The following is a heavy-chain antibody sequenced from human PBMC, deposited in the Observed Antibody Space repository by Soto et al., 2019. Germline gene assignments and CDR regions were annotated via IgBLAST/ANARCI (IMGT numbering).Heavy chain of an antibody. CDR1: GFTVRHNY. CDR2: IHSGGTT. CDR3: ARGVAGTESPFGV. D-gene: IGHD6-19*01. Sequence: EEQLVEFGGGLIQPGGSLRLSCAASGFTVRHNYMNWVRQAPGKGLEWVSVIHSGGTTNYADSVRGRLTISRDNSKNTVYLERSGLRAEDTAVYCCARGVAGTESPFGVWGQGTLVTFS. J-gene: IGHJ4*02. V-gene: IGHV3-53*01.